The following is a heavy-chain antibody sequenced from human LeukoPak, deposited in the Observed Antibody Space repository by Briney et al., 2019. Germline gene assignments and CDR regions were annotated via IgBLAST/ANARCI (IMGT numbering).Heavy chain of an antibody. J-gene: IGHJ4*02. CDR3: AASPYLYYFHY. D-gene: IGHD2/OR15-2a*01. Sequence: GGSLRLSCAASGFTFDDYGMSWVRQAPGKGLEWVSGINWNGGSTGYADSVKGRFSISKDNAKRSLFLQMNSLKAEDTAVYYCAASPYLYYFHYWGQGALVTVSS. CDR2: INWNGGST. V-gene: IGHV3-20*04. CDR1: GFTFDDYG.